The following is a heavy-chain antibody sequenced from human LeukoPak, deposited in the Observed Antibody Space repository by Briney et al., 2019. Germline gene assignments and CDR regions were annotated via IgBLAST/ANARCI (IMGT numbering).Heavy chain of an antibody. CDR1: GFTFSNAW. V-gene: IGHV3-15*01. CDR3: TTMLFGELLH. Sequence: GGSLRLSCAASGFTFSNAWMSWVRQAPGKGLEWVGRIKSKSDGGTTDYITPVKGRFTISRDDSKNTLYLQMNRLKTEDSALYYCTTMLFGELLHWGQGTLVTVSS. CDR2: IKSKSDGGTT. D-gene: IGHD3-10*01. J-gene: IGHJ4*02.